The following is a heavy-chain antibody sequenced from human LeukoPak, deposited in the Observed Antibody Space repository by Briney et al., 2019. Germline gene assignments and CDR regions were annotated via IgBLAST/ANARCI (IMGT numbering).Heavy chain of an antibody. CDR2: ITGSSAST. CDR3: AKLDYYDTH. CDR1: GFTFSSYA. J-gene: IGHJ4*02. D-gene: IGHD3-22*01. V-gene: IGHV3-23*01. Sequence: GGSLRLSCAASGFTFSSYAMSWVRQAPGKGLEWVSSITGSSASTHYADSVKGRFTISRDNSKNTLYLQMNSLRAEDTAVYFCAKLDYYDTHWGQGTLVTVSS.